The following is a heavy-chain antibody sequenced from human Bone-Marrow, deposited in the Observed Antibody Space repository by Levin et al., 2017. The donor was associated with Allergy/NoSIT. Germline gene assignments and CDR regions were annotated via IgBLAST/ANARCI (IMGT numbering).Heavy chain of an antibody. CDR2: ISGSGVST. V-gene: IGHV3-23*01. J-gene: IGHJ4*02. CDR1: GFSLRKYA. Sequence: LGESLKISCEASGFSLRKYALNWVRQAPGKGLEWVSSISGSGVSTYYAGSVKGRFTIARDNSKNTLYLQMNSLRAEDTAVYYCARGIYTMATSDLDFWGQGALVTVSS. CDR3: ARGIYTMATSDLDF. D-gene: IGHD3-10*01.